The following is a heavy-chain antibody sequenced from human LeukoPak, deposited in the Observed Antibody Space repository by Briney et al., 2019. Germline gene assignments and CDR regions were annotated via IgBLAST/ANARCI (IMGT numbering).Heavy chain of an antibody. J-gene: IGHJ4*02. Sequence: ASVKVSCKASGYTFTSYGISWVRQAPGQGLEWMGWISAYNGNTNYAQKFQGRVTMTRDMSTSTVYMELSSLRSEDTAVYYCAREKAETFDYWGQGTLVTVSS. V-gene: IGHV1-18*01. CDR3: AREKAETFDY. CDR2: ISAYNGNT. CDR1: GYTFTSYG. D-gene: IGHD6-25*01.